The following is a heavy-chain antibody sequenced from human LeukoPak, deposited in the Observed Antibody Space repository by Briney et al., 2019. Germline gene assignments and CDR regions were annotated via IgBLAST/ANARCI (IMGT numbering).Heavy chain of an antibody. CDR1: GFIFRNYG. Sequence: GGSLRLSCAASGFIFRNYGMHWVRQAAGKGLEWVAFIRYDGSTKSYAASVKGRFTISRDNSENTLYLQMSSLGPEDTAVYYRAKDVSSGMDVWGKGTTVTVSS. CDR2: IRYDGSTK. V-gene: IGHV3-30*02. J-gene: IGHJ6*03. CDR3: AKDVSSGMDV. D-gene: IGHD3-16*02.